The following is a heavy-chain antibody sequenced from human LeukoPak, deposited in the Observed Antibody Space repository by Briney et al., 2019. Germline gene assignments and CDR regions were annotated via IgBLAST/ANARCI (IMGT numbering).Heavy chain of an antibody. CDR1: GGSISSSNW. Sequence: SETLSLTCTVSGGSISSSNWWSWVRQPPGKGLEWIGEIYHSGSTNYNPSLKSRVTISVDKSKNQFSLKLSSVTAADTAVYYCARDRDRGYSYGYYYYYGMDVWGQGTTVTVSS. V-gene: IGHV4-4*02. J-gene: IGHJ6*02. CDR3: ARDRDRGYSYGYYYYYGMDV. CDR2: IYHSGST. D-gene: IGHD5-18*01.